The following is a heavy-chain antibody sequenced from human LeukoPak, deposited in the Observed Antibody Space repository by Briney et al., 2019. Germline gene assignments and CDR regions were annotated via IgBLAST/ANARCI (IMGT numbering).Heavy chain of an antibody. Sequence: GGSLRLSCAASGFKFNDYAMNWVRQAPGKGLEWVSAISASAGSTYYAGSAKGRFLISRDNSKNTLFLALNSLRAEDTAIYYCARDSPDYGGKGFDYWGQGTLVTVSS. D-gene: IGHD4-23*01. CDR1: GFKFNDYA. V-gene: IGHV3-23*01. J-gene: IGHJ4*02. CDR3: ARDSPDYGGKGFDY. CDR2: ISASAGST.